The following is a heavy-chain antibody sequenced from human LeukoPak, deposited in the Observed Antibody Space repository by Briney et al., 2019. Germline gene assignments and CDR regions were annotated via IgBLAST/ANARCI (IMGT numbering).Heavy chain of an antibody. CDR2: IYSGGNT. CDR1: GLTVSSNC. D-gene: IGHD3-10*01. J-gene: IGHJ4*02. Sequence: GGSLRLSCAASGLTVSSNCMSWVRQAPGKGLEWVSFIYSGGNTYYADSVKGRFTISRDNAKTTLYLQMNSLRDEDTAVYYCAGDLISGSGSLGYWGQGTLVTVSS. V-gene: IGHV3-53*01. CDR3: AGDLISGSGSLGY.